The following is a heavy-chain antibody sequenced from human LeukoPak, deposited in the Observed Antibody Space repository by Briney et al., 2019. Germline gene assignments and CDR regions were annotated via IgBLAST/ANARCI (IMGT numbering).Heavy chain of an antibody. CDR1: GDSIRSYY. CDR3: ARESYYDSSGYQGDY. CDR2: IYHSGST. J-gene: IGHJ4*02. V-gene: IGHV4-38-2*02. D-gene: IGHD3-22*01. Sequence: NPSETLSLTCSVFGDSIRSYYWSWIRQPPGKGLEWIGSIYHSGSTYYNPSLKSRVTISVDTSKNQFSLKLSSVTAADTAVYYCARESYYDSSGYQGDYWGQGTLVTVSS.